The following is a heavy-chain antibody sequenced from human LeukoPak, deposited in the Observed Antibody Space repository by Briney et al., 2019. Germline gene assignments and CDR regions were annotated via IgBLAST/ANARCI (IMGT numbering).Heavy chain of an antibody. J-gene: IGHJ4*02. CDR1: GFTFSNAW. D-gene: IGHD2-15*01. Sequence: GGSLRLSCAASGFTFSNAWMSWVRQAPGKGLEWVSYISSSSSTIYYADTVKGRFTISRDNAKNSLYLQMNSLRAEDTAVYYCARDAFYCSGGSCYSGLDYWGQGTLVTVSS. CDR2: ISSSSSTI. CDR3: ARDAFYCSGGSCYSGLDY. V-gene: IGHV3-48*01.